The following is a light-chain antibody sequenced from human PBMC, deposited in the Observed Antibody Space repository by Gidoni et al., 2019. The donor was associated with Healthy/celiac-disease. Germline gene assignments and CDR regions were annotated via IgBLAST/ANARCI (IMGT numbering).Light chain of an antibody. V-gene: IGKV3-15*01. CDR3: QKYNNWPPAT. J-gene: IGKJ2*01. CDR1: QSVSSN. CDR2: GAS. Sequence: EIVMTQSPATLSVSPGERATLSCRASQSVSSNLAWYQQKPGQAPRLLIYGASTRATGIPARCSGSGSGTEFTLTISSLQYEDFAVYYCQKYNNWPPATFXXXTKLEIK.